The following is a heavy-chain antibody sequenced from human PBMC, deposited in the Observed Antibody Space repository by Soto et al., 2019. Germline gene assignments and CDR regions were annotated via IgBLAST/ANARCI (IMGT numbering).Heavy chain of an antibody. Sequence: ASVKVSCKASGYTFTSYDINWVRQATGQGLEWMGWMNPNSGNTGYAQKFQGRVTITRDKSTSTAYMELSSLRSEDTAVYYCEVPTPLPDTAMASDVFDIWGQGTMVTVSS. D-gene: IGHD5-18*01. CDR2: MNPNSGNT. V-gene: IGHV1-8*01. CDR3: EVPTPLPDTAMASDVFDI. CDR1: GYTFTSYD. J-gene: IGHJ3*02.